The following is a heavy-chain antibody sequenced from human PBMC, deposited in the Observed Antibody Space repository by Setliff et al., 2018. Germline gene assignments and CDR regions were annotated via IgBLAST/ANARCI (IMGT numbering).Heavy chain of an antibody. CDR2: IHISGST. CDR3: ASNPFNSGPPYYFDY. Sequence: SETLSLTCSVSGGSISPYYWIWIRQPPGKGLEWIGYIHISGSTNYNPSLKSRVTISVDTSKNQFSLKLDSVIVADTAVYYCASNPFNSGPPYYFDYWGQGTLVTVSS. V-gene: IGHV4-4*08. D-gene: IGHD6-19*01. CDR1: GGSISPYY. J-gene: IGHJ4*02.